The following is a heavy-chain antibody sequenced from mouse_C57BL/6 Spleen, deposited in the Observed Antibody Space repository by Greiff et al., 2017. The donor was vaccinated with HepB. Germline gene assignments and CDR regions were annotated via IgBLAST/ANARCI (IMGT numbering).Heavy chain of an antibody. D-gene: IGHD2-14*01. Sequence: VQLQQSGPELVKPGASVKISCKASGYAFSSSWMNWVKQRPGKGLEWIGRIYPGDGDTNYNGKFKGKATLTADKSSSTAYMQLSSLTSEDSAVYFCARWGTGSYFDVWGTGATVTVAS. CDR2: IYPGDGDT. CDR1: GYAFSSSW. CDR3: ARWGTGSYFDV. V-gene: IGHV1-82*01. J-gene: IGHJ1*03.